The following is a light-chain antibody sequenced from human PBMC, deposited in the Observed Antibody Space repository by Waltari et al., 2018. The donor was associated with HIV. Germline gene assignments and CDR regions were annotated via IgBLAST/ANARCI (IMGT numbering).Light chain of an antibody. Sequence: QAVLTQPSSLSAPPGTSASLTCTLRSGINVASYRIYWYQQRSGTPPKYLLTYKSDSDVQRGSGVPSRFSASKDASANAGILLIAGIQSEDEADYYCMMWHSNAYVFGSGTKVTV. CDR2: YKSDSDV. J-gene: IGLJ1*01. CDR3: MMWHSNAYV. V-gene: IGLV5-45*02. CDR1: SGINVASYR.